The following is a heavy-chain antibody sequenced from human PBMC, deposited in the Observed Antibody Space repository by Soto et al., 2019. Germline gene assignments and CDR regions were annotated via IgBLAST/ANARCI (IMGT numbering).Heavy chain of an antibody. J-gene: IGHJ4*02. V-gene: IGHV1-18*01. CDR1: GYRFTNHV. Sequence: ASVTVSCKASGYRFTNHVISWVRPAPAQGLEWMGWVSGDDGKTKYARKFQGRVTMTTDSSTSTAYMEVSSLRSDDTAVYYCARNFYPPAYYFDHWGQGTLVTVSS. CDR3: ARNFYPPAYYFDH. CDR2: VSGDDGKT.